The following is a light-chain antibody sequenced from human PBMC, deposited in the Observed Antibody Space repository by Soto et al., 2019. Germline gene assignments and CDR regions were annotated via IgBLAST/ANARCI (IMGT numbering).Light chain of an antibody. J-gene: IGKJ3*01. Sequence: IPLTQSPSSLSASVGDRVTSTCRASQGISSYLAWYQQKPGKAPKLLIHAASTWQSGVPSRVSGSGSGTDFTLTISSLQPADFATYYCQQLNSYPFTFGPGTKVDIK. CDR1: QGISSY. V-gene: IGKV1-9*01. CDR2: AAS. CDR3: QQLNSYPFT.